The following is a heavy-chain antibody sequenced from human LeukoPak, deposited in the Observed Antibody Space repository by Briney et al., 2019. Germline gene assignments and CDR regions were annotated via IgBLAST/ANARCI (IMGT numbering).Heavy chain of an antibody. CDR2: IYHSGST. D-gene: IGHD3-16*01. CDR3: ARSGGFVGLYYFDY. Sequence: SETLSLTCAVSGGSISSGGYSWSWIRQPPGKGLEWIGYIYHSGSTNYNPSLKSRVTISVDTSKNQFSLKLSSVTAADTAVYYCARSGGFVGLYYFDYWGQGTLVTVSS. J-gene: IGHJ4*02. CDR1: GGSISSGGYS. V-gene: IGHV4-30-2*02.